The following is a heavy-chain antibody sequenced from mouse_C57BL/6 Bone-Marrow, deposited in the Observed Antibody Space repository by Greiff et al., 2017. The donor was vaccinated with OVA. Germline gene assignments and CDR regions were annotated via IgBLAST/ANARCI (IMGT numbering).Heavy chain of an antibody. J-gene: IGHJ2*01. CDR3: AREDETTVP. CDR1: GYTFTSYD. D-gene: IGHD1-1*01. V-gene: IGHV1-85*01. CDR2: IYPGDGST. Sequence: QVQLQQSGPELVKPGASVKLSCTASGYTFTSYDIHWVKQRPGQGLEWIGWIYPGDGSTKYTPKFQGQATLTVDTSSSTAYMELRSLTSEDSAVYFCAREDETTVPWGQGTTLTVSA.